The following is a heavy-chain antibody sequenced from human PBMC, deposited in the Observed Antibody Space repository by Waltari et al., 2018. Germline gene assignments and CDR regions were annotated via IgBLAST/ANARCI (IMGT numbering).Heavy chain of an antibody. V-gene: IGHV4-39*01. CDR3: ARHRANGHYDFWSGYYSANYFDY. J-gene: IGHJ4*02. Sequence: QLQLQESGPGLVKPSETLSLTCTVSGGSISSSSYYWGWIRQPPGKGLEWIGSIYYSGSTYDNPSLKSRVTISVDTSKNQFSLKLSSVTAADTAVYYCARHRANGHYDFWSGYYSANYFDYWGQGTLVTVSS. D-gene: IGHD3-3*01. CDR2: IYYSGST. CDR1: GGSISSSSYY.